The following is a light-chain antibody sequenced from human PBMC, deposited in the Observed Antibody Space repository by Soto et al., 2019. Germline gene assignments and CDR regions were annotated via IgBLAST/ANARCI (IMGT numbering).Light chain of an antibody. J-gene: IGKJ1*01. Sequence: EIVMTQSPATLSVSPGERATLSCRASQSVDTNLAWYQQKPGQAPRLLMSGASRRATGVPDRFSGSGSGTDFTLTISRLEPEDFAVYYCQHYGHALWAFGQGTKVDIK. CDR3: QHYGHALWA. V-gene: IGKV3-20*01. CDR1: QSVDTN. CDR2: GAS.